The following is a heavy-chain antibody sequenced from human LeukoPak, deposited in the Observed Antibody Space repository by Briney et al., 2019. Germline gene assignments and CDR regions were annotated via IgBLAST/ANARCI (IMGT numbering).Heavy chain of an antibody. CDR3: ARALAKYYYGSGSYNWFDP. CDR1: GFTFSSYW. V-gene: IGHV3-7*01. CDR2: IKQDGSEK. Sequence: GGSLRLSCAASGFTFSSYWMSWVRQAPGKGLEWVANIKQDGSEKYYVDSVKGRFTISRDNAKNSLYLQMNSLRAEDTAVYYCARALAKYYYGSGSYNWFDPWGQGTLVTVSS. J-gene: IGHJ5*02. D-gene: IGHD3-10*01.